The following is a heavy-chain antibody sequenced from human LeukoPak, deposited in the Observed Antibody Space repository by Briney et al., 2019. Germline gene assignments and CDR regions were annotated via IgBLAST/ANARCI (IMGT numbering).Heavy chain of an antibody. CDR2: ISYDGSNK. V-gene: IGHV3-30*04. CDR1: GFTFSSYA. J-gene: IGHJ4*02. D-gene: IGHD3-22*01. CDR3: ARVGNYYDSSALFDY. Sequence: GGSLRLSCAASGFTFSSYAMHWVRQAPGKGLEWVAVISYDGSNKYYADSVKGRFTISRDNSKNTLYLQMNSLRAEDTAVYYCARVGNYYDSSALFDYWGQGTLVTVSS.